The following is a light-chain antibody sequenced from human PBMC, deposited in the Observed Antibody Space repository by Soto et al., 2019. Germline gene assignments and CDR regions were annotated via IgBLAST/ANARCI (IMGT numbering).Light chain of an antibody. CDR3: QQSNTIPNT. CDR2: DAS. J-gene: IGKJ2*01. CDR1: QSISTS. Sequence: DIQMTQSPSSLSASVGDRVTITCRASQSISTSLNWYQQKPGQAPNLLIYDASSLQSGVPSRFSGSGSGTDFTLTISSLQPEDFATYYCQQSNTIPNTFGQGTQLEIK. V-gene: IGKV1-39*01.